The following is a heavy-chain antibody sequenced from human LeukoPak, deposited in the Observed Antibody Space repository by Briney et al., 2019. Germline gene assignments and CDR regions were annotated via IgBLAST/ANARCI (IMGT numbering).Heavy chain of an antibody. J-gene: IGHJ4*02. V-gene: IGHV4-59*08. D-gene: IGHD3-10*01. CDR2: MYYSGST. CDR3: ARQGQNALWIDF. Sequence: SETLSLTCTVPGGSISSYYWSWIRQPPGKGLEWIGNMYYSGSTNYHPSLKSRVTISVDTSKSQFSLKLSSVTAADTAVYYCARQGQNALWIDFWGQGTLVTVSS. CDR1: GGSISSYY.